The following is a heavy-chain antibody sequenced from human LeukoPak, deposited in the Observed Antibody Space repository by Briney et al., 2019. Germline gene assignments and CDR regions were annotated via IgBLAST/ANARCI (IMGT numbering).Heavy chain of an antibody. CDR2: IYSGGST. CDR3: ARDLYGSGSYFDY. CDR1: GFTVSSNY. D-gene: IGHD3-10*01. V-gene: IGHV3-66*01. J-gene: IGHJ4*02. Sequence: GGSLRLSCAASGFTVSSNYMSWVRQAPGKGLEWVSVIYSGGSTYYADSVKGRFTISRDNSKNTQYLQMNSLRAEDTAVYYCARDLYGSGSYFDYWGQGTLVTVSS.